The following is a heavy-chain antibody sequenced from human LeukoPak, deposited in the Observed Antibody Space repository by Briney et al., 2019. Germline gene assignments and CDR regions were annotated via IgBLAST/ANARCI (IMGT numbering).Heavy chain of an antibody. Sequence: GGSLRLSCAASGFTVSNNYMIWVRQAPGEGLEWVSLIYSGGSTYYSDSVRGRFATSRDNSKNTLYLQMSSLRAEDTAVYYCAGHSEMDVWGQGITVTVSS. J-gene: IGHJ6*02. CDR3: AGHSEMDV. V-gene: IGHV3-53*01. CDR2: IYSGGST. D-gene: IGHD6-13*01. CDR1: GFTVSNNY.